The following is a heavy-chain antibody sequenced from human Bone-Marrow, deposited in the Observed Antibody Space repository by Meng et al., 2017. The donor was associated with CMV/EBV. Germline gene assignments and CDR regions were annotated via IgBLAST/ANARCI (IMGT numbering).Heavy chain of an antibody. CDR2: IYYSGST. V-gene: IGHV4-34*01. Sequence: SETLSLTCAVYGGSFSGYYWSWIRQPPGKGLEWIGSIYYSGSTYYNPSLKSRVTISVDTSKNQFSLKLSSVTAADTAVYYCARSAFEIVPAATGYWGQGTLVTVSS. J-gene: IGHJ4*02. D-gene: IGHD2-2*01. CDR1: GGSFSGYY. CDR3: ARSAFEIVPAATGY.